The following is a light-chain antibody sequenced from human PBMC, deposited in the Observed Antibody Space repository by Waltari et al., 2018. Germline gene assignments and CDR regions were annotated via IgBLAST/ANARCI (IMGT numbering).Light chain of an antibody. J-gene: IGKJ1*01. CDR3: QQYKSYSWT. Sequence: DIQMSQSPSTLSAFVGDSVTITCRASHNIGAYLAWYQQIPGRAPKLLMSKASKVETGVPSRFSGSGSGTDFTLTISNLLPDDFATYYCQQYKSYSWTFGQGTKGEIK. CDR2: KAS. V-gene: IGKV1-5*03. CDR1: HNIGAY.